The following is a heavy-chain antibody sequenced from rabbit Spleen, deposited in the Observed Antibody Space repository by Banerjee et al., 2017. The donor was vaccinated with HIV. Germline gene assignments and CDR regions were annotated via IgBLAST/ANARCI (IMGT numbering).Heavy chain of an antibody. CDR3: ARDTGSSFSSYGIDL. V-gene: IGHV1S45*01. CDR2: ISAGSSTGP. Sequence: QEQLEESGGDLVKPGASLTLTCTASGFSFSNNYVMCWVRQAPGKGLEWIACISAGSSTGPYYANWAKGRFTISKTSSTTVTLQMTSLTAADTAAYFCARDTGSSFSSYGIDLWGQGAPVTVS. CDR1: GFSFSNNYV. D-gene: IGHD8-1*01. J-gene: IGHJ6*01.